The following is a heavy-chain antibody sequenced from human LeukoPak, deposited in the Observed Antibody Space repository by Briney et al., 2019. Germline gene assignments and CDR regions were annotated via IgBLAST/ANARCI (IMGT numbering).Heavy chain of an antibody. Sequence: SETLSLTCAVYGGSFSGYYWSWIRQPPGKGLEWIGEINHSGSTNYNPSLKSRVTISVDTSKNQFSLKLSSVTAADTAVYYCARTAWERFDPWGQGTLVTVSS. J-gene: IGHJ5*02. CDR1: GGSFSGYY. CDR2: INHSGST. CDR3: ARTAWERFDP. V-gene: IGHV4-34*01. D-gene: IGHD1-26*01.